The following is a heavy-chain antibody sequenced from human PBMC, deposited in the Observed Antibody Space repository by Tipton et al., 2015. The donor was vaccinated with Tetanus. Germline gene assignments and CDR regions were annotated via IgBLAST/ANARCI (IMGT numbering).Heavy chain of an antibody. D-gene: IGHD3-16*01. CDR3: ARWGPGVTTWGFDF. V-gene: IGHV4-4*07. CDR1: GGSIRGHF. Sequence: TLSLTCTVSGGSIRGHFWSWIRQPAGKGLEWIGRLHSSGDTTYNPSLKSRVTMSVDTSKNQFSLRRGSVTAADTALYFCARWGPGVTTWGFDFWGQGTLVTVSS. CDR2: LHSSGDT. J-gene: IGHJ4*02.